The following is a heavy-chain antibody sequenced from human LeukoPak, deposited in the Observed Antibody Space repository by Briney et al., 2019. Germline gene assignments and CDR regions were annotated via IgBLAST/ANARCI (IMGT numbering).Heavy chain of an antibody. J-gene: IGHJ6*03. CDR1: GGSIGSSSYY. V-gene: IGHV4-39*07. CDR3: ARGKYYDFWSGYYGGPYMDV. D-gene: IGHD3-3*01. CDR2: IYYSGST. Sequence: PSETLSLTCTVSGGSIGSSSYYWGWIRQPPGKGLEWIGSIYYSGSTYYNPSLKSRVTISVDTSKNQFSLKLSSVTAADTAVYYCARGKYYDFWSGYYGGPYMDVWGRGTTVTVSS.